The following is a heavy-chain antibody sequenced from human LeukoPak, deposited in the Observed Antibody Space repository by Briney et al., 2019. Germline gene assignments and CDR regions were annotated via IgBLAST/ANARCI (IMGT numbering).Heavy chain of an antibody. CDR1: GYTFTSYD. J-gene: IGHJ4*02. D-gene: IGHD2-2*01. CDR2: MNPNSGNT. Sequence: ASVKVSCKASGYTFTSYDINWVRQATGQGLEWMGWMNPNSGNTGYAQKFQGRVTITRNTSISTAYMELSSLRSEDTAVYYCARFDSDQLHYFDYWGQGTLVTVSS. V-gene: IGHV1-8*03. CDR3: ARFDSDQLHYFDY.